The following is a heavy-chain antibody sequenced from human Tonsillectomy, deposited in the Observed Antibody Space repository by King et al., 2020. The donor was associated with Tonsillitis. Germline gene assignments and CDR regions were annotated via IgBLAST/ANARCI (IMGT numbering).Heavy chain of an antibody. CDR3: AKDGTGTTYPSYYYYYMDV. Sequence: VQLVESGGGVVQPGRSLRLSGAASGFTFSSYAMHWVRQAPGKGLEWVAVISYDGSNKYYADSVKGRFTISRDNSKNTLYLQMNSLRAEDTAVYYCAKDGTGTTYPSYYYYYMDVWGKGTTVTVSS. CDR2: ISYDGSNK. CDR1: GFTFSSYA. D-gene: IGHD1-7*01. V-gene: IGHV3-30-3*01. J-gene: IGHJ6*03.